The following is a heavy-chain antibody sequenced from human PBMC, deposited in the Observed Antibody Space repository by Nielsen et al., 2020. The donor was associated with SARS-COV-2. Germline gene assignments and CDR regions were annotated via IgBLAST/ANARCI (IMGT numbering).Heavy chain of an antibody. CDR3: GSYDDYGDYMGGLDY. V-gene: IGHV1-24*01. Sequence: ASVKVSCKVSGYTLTELSMYWVRQAPGNGFEWMGGFDPEDGETIYAQKFQGRVTMTTDTSTNTAYMELRSLRSDDTAVYYCGSYDDYGDYMGGLDYWGQGTLVTVSS. CDR2: FDPEDGET. D-gene: IGHD4-17*01. CDR1: GYTLTELS. J-gene: IGHJ4*02.